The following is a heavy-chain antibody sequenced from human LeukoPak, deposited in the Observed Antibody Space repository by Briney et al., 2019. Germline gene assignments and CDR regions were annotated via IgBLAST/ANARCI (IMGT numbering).Heavy chain of an antibody. CDR2: IKQDGSEK. D-gene: IGHD3-9*01. CDR3: AKDSMYYDILTGMDY. J-gene: IGHJ4*02. Sequence: GGSLRLSCAASGFTFSSYWMSWVRQAPGKGLEWVANIKQDGSEKYYADSVKGRFTISRDNAKNSLYLQMNSLRAEDTALYYCAKDSMYYDILTGMDYWGQGTLVTVSS. CDR1: GFTFSSYW. V-gene: IGHV3-7*03.